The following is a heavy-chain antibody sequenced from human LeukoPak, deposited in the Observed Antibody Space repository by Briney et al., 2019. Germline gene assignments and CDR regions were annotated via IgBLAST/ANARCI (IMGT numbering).Heavy chain of an antibody. CDR2: ICGSGGST. CDR1: GCTLSRYA. CDR3: AKGALRDYVWGSYPFSPGGDYFDY. V-gene: IGHV3-23*01. D-gene: IGHD3-16*02. Sequence: PGGSLRLSRVASGCTLSRYAMSWVRQAPGKGREWVSAICGSGGSTYYADSLKGRFTISRDSSKNTQSLQMNSLRAEDRAVYSCAKGALRDYVWGSYPFSPGGDYFDYWGQGTLVTVSS. J-gene: IGHJ4*02.